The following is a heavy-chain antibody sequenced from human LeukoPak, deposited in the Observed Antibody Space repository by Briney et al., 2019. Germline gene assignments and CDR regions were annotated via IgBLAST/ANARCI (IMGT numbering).Heavy chain of an antibody. J-gene: IGHJ4*02. Sequence: GGSLRLSCVVSGLTFSNCRMTWVRQAPGRGLEWVANIKEDGTETSYVGSVKGRFNISRDNAKNSLYLQMNSLRAEDTALYYCARDECGPLAFWGRGTLVTVSS. CDR1: GLTFSNCR. V-gene: IGHV3-7*05. CDR2: IKEDGTET. D-gene: IGHD2-21*01. CDR3: ARDECGPLAF.